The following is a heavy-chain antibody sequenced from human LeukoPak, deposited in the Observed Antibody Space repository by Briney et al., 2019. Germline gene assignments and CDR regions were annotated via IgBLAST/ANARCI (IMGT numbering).Heavy chain of an antibody. J-gene: IGHJ4*02. CDR1: GASISTYY. Sequence: PSETLSLTCSVSGASISTYYWSWIRQPPEKGLEWIGYIHYSGSTNYNPSLKSRVTISVDTSKNQFSLKLSSVTAADTAVYYCARVAFYDFWSDHQGAFDYWGQGTLVTVSS. CDR3: ARVAFYDFWSDHQGAFDY. D-gene: IGHD3-3*01. CDR2: IHYSGST. V-gene: IGHV4-59*01.